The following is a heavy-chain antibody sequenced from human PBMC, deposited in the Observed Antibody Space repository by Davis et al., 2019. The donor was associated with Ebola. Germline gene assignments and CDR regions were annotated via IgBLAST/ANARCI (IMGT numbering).Heavy chain of an antibody. Sequence: GGSLRLSCAASGFTSSRYAMPWVRQAPGKGLEWVAVISYDGSNKYYADSVKGRFTISRDNSKNTLYLQMNNLRAEDTAVYYCARDFVGYCSSTSCFNWFDPWGQGTLVTVSS. V-gene: IGHV3-30-3*01. CDR1: GFTSSRYA. D-gene: IGHD2-2*01. CDR2: ISYDGSNK. J-gene: IGHJ5*02. CDR3: ARDFVGYCSSTSCFNWFDP.